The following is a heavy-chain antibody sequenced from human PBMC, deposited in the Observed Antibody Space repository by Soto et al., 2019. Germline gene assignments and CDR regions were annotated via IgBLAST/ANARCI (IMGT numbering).Heavy chain of an antibody. CDR3: ARSSLYESSGDKGYYFDY. V-gene: IGHV1-69*01. CDR1: GGTFSSYA. CDR2: IIPIFGTA. J-gene: IGHJ4*02. D-gene: IGHD3-22*01. Sequence: QVQLVQSGAEVKKPGSSVKVSCKASGGTFSSYAISWVRQAPGQGLEWMGGIIPIFGTANYAQKFQGRVTITADESTSTAYMELSSLRSEDTAVYYCARSSLYESSGDKGYYFDYCGQGTLVTVSS.